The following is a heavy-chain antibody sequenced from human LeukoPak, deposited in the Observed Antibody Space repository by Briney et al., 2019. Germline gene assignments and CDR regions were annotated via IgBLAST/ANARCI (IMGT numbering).Heavy chain of an antibody. J-gene: IGHJ4*02. V-gene: IGHV1-24*01. Sequence: GASVKVSCKVSGYTLTELSMHWVRQAPGKGLEWMGGFDPEDGETIYAQKFQGRVTMTEDTSTDTAYMELSSLRSEDTAVYYCATDPSNYYDSSGYYYWGQGTLVTVSS. D-gene: IGHD3-22*01. CDR2: FDPEDGET. CDR3: ATDPSNYYDSSGYYY. CDR1: GYTLTELS.